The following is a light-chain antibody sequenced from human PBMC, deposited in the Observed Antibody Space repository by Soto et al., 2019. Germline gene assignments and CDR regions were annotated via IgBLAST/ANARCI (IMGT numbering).Light chain of an antibody. Sequence: QSVLTQPASVSGSPGQSITISCTGTSSDVGSYNLVSWYQQHPGKAPKLMIYEVSKRPSGVSNRLSGSKSGNTASLTISGLQAEDEADYYCCSYAGSSTWVFGTGTKVTVL. V-gene: IGLV2-23*02. CDR2: EVS. CDR1: SSDVGSYNL. CDR3: CSYAGSSTWV. J-gene: IGLJ1*01.